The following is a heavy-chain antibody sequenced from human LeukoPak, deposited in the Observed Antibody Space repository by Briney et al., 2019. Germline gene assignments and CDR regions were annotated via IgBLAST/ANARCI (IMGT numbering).Heavy chain of an antibody. CDR3: ARAAVSYYGHDAFDI. D-gene: IGHD1-26*01. J-gene: IGHJ3*02. V-gene: IGHV4-34*01. Sequence: KASETLSLTCAVYGGSFSGYYWSWIRQPPGKGLEWIGEINHSGSTNYNPSLKSRVTISVDTSKNQFSLKLSSVTAADTAVYYCARAAVSYYGHDAFDIWGQGTMVTVSS. CDR2: INHSGST. CDR1: GGSFSGYY.